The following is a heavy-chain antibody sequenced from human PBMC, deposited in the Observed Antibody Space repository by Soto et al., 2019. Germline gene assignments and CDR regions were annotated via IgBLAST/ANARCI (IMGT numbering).Heavy chain of an antibody. Sequence: GGSLRLSCTASGFTFGDYAMSWFRQAPGKGLEWVGFIRSKAYGGTTEYAASVKGRFTISRDDSKSIAYLQMNSLKTEDTAVYYCTRRSDLPAYSGWFDYWGQGTLVTVSS. J-gene: IGHJ4*02. D-gene: IGHD6-19*01. CDR1: GFTFGDYA. V-gene: IGHV3-49*03. CDR2: IRSKAYGGTT. CDR3: TRRSDLPAYSGWFDY.